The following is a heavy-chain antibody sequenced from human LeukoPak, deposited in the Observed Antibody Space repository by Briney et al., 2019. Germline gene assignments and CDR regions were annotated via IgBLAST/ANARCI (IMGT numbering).Heavy chain of an antibody. CDR2: INPNSGGT. Sequence: ASVKVSCKASGYTFTGYYMHWVRQAPGQGLEWMGWINPNSGGTNYAQKFQGRVTMTRDTSISTAYMKLSRLRSDDTAVYYCARGRDYYDSSGYYGFDPWGQGTLVTVSS. V-gene: IGHV1-2*02. CDR1: GYTFTGYY. D-gene: IGHD3-22*01. CDR3: ARGRDYYDSSGYYGFDP. J-gene: IGHJ5*02.